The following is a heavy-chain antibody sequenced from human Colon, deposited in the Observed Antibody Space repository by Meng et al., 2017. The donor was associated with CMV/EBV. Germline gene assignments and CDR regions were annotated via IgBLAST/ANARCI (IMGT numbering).Heavy chain of an antibody. D-gene: IGHD7-27*01. CDR2: ISHDGTVT. V-gene: IGHV3-74*01. Sequence: GGSLRLSCAASGFTFSNYWMHWVRQAPGKGLVWVSRISHDGTVTTYADSVKGRFTISRDNAQNTLYLQMNSLRAEDTAVYYCTRDVNWEFFDYWGQGTLVTVSS. CDR3: TRDVNWEFFDY. CDR1: GFTFSNYW. J-gene: IGHJ4*02.